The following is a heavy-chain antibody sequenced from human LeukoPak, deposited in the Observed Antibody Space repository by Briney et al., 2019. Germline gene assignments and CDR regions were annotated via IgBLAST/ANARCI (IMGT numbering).Heavy chain of an antibody. CDR3: AKGPYTNYFDS. CDR2: VYISGRT. V-gene: IGHV4-4*07. J-gene: IGHJ4*02. Sequence: SETLSLTCSVSGVSVSTYYWGWIRQPAGKGLEWIGPVYISGRTNYNPSLASRVTVSLDTSKNQFSLTLRSVTAADTAVYYCAKGPYTNYFDSWGQGTLVTVSS. CDR1: GVSVSTYY. D-gene: IGHD4-11*01.